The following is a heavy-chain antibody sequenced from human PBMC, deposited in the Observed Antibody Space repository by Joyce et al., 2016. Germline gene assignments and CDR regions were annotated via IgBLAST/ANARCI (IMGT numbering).Heavy chain of an antibody. CDR2: LSSSSSYI. CDR1: GFTFSSYS. CDR3: ARSSYTNGIFDY. V-gene: IGHV3-21*01. D-gene: IGHD2-8*01. J-gene: IGHJ4*02. Sequence: EVQLVESGGGLVKPGGSLRLSCAASGFTFSSYSMSWVRQAPGKGLEWVSSLSSSSSYIKYTDSVKGRFTISRDNAKNSLYLQMNSQRVEDTAVYYCARSSYTNGIFDYWGQGTLVTVSS.